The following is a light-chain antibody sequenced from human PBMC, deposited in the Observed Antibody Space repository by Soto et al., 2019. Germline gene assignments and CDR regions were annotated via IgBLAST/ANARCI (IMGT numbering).Light chain of an antibody. CDR1: QSIGNF. CDR3: QHSYSTPYT. CDR2: ATS. V-gene: IGKV1-39*01. J-gene: IGKJ2*01. Sequence: DIQMTQSPSSLSASVGDRVTITCRASQSIGNFLNWYQQKPGKPPKLLIYATSSLQSGVPSRFSGSGSGTDFNLTISSLQPEDFATFYCQHSYSTPYTFGQGTKLEIK.